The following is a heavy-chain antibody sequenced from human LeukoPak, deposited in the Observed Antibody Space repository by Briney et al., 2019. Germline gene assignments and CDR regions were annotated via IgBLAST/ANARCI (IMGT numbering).Heavy chain of an antibody. CDR2: ISDIGSI. Sequence: PSETLSLTCAVYAGSFSSYYWSWIRQPPGKGLEWIAYISDIGSINYNPSLKSRVTISVDTSKNQFSLKLSSVTAADTAVYYCAGHHPRNTVDFWGQGTLVTVSS. CDR1: AGSFSSYY. CDR3: AGHHPRNTVDF. J-gene: IGHJ4*02. D-gene: IGHD2/OR15-2a*01. V-gene: IGHV4-59*08.